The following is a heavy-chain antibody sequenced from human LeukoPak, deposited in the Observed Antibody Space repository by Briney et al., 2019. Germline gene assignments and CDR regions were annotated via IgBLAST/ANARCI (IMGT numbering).Heavy chain of an antibody. CDR1: GGSISSGGYY. CDR2: TYHSGST. CDR3: VSLTVVVINYGMDV. J-gene: IGHJ6*02. Sequence: TPSQTLSLTCTVSGGSISSGGYYWSWIRQPPGKGLEWIGYTYHSGSTYYNPSLKSRVTISVDRSKNQFSLRLSSVTAADTAMYYCVSLTVVVINYGMDVWGQGTTVTVSS. D-gene: IGHD3-22*01. V-gene: IGHV4-30-2*01.